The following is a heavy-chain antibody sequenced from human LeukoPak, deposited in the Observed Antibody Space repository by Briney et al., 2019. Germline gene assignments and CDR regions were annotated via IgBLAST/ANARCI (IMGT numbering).Heavy chain of an antibody. CDR2: INPNSGGT. CDR1: GYTFTGYY. V-gene: IGHV1-2*02. CDR3: TIRAYCSGGSCYSGYHYYYGMDV. J-gene: IGHJ6*02. D-gene: IGHD2-15*01. Sequence: ASVEVSCKASGYTFTGYYMHWVRQAPGQGLGWMGWINPNSGGTNYAQKFQGRVTMTRDTSISTAYMELSRLRSDDTAVYYCTIRAYCSGGSCYSGYHYYYGMDVWGQGTTVTVSS.